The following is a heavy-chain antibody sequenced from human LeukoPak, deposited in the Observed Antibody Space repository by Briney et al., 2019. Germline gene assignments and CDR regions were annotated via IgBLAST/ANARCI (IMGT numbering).Heavy chain of an antibody. V-gene: IGHV3-33*01. CDR1: GFTFSIYG. D-gene: IGHD2-2*01. CDR3: ARGLAP. Sequence: GGSLRLSCAASGFTFSIYGMHWVRPAPGKGLEWVAVIWYDGSNKYDADSVKGRFTISRDNSKNTLYLQMNSLRAEDTAVYYCARGLAPGGQGTLVTVSS. J-gene: IGHJ4*02. CDR2: IWYDGSNK.